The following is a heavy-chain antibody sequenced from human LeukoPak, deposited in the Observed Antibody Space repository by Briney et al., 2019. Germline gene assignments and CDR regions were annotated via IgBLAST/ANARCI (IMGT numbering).Heavy chain of an antibody. CDR1: GGPFSGYY. CDR2: INHCRST. CDR3: ARVSRLYYDSTYYFDY. Sequence: NPSETLSLTCAVYGGPFSGYYWSWIRQPPGEGLEWIGEINHCRSTKYNPSLKSRVTLSVDTSKNQFSLKLYSVTAADTAVYYCARVSRLYYDSTYYFDYWGQGTLVTVSS. J-gene: IGHJ4*02. V-gene: IGHV4-34*01. D-gene: IGHD3-22*01.